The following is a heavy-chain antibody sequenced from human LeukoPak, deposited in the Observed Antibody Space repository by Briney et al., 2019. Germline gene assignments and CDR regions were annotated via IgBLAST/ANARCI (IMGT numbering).Heavy chain of an antibody. Sequence: PSETLSLTCTLSGGSISSYYWSWIRQPPGKGLEWIGYIYYSGSTNYNPSLKSRVTISVDTSKNQFSLKLSSVTAADTAVYYCARGHMENWGAPFDYWGQGTLVTVSS. D-gene: IGHD7-27*01. CDR1: GGSISSYY. J-gene: IGHJ4*02. V-gene: IGHV4-59*01. CDR3: ARGHMENWGAPFDY. CDR2: IYYSGST.